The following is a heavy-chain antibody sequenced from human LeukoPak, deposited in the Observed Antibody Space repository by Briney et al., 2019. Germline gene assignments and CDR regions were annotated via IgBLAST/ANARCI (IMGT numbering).Heavy chain of an antibody. CDR1: GGSISSSNW. V-gene: IGHV4-4*02. J-gene: IGHJ5*02. D-gene: IGHD1-26*01. CDR3: ARFGAPRGRWFDP. Sequence: SETLSLTCAVSGGSISSSNWWSWVRQPPGKGLEWIGEIYHSGSTNYNPSLKSRVTISVDKSKSQFSLKLSSVTAADTAVYYCARFGAPRGRWFDPWGQGTLVTVSS. CDR2: IYHSGST.